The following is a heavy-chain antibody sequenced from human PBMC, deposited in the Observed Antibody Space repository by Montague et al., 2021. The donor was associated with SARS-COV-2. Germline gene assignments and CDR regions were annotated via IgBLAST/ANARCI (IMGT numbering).Heavy chain of an antibody. Sequence: SETLSLTCDVSGESFSGYYWSWVRQSPGKGLEWIGEVICSGTTNYNPSLTSRVTISIDSSNDRFSLRLTSLTAADTAVYYCASEEVFYYGSGNCYRSALDDWGQGTTVTVSS. CDR2: VICSGTT. CDR1: GESFSGYY. D-gene: IGHD3-10*01. J-gene: IGHJ6*02. CDR3: ASEEVFYYGSGNCYRSALDD. V-gene: IGHV4-34*12.